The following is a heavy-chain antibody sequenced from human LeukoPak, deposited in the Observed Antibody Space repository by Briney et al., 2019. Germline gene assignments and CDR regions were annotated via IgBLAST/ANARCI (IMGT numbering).Heavy chain of an antibody. Sequence: GGSLRLSCAAPGITFSNYNMNWVRQAPGKGLEWISSITSSSSYTFYADSVKGRFTISRDNAKNSLYLQMNSLRAEDVALYYCTRSTGWYNYFDYWGQGALVTVSS. CDR3: TRSTGWYNYFDY. CDR2: ITSSSSYT. J-gene: IGHJ4*02. D-gene: IGHD6-19*01. CDR1: GITFSNYN. V-gene: IGHV3-21*04.